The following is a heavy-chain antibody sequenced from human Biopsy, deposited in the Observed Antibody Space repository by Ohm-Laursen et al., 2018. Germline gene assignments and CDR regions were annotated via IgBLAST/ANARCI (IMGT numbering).Heavy chain of an antibody. V-gene: IGHV3-33*01. D-gene: IGHD3-16*01. CDR3: ARDLGNLRGVMFYLDS. CDR1: GFTFSSFG. Sequence: SLRLSCSASGFTFSSFGMHWVRQAPGKGLEWVAVVWYDGINKFYADSVEGRFTISRDNFKNTVYLEMNSLRPEDTAVYYCARDLGNLRGVMFYLDSWGQGTLGSVSS. J-gene: IGHJ4*02. CDR2: VWYDGINK.